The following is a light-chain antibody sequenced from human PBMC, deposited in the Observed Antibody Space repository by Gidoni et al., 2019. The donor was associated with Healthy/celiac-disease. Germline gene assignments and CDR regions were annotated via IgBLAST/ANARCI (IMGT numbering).Light chain of an antibody. V-gene: IGLV1-44*01. CDR3: AAWDDSLNGPV. CDR1: SSNIGSNT. Sequence: QSVLTQPPSASGTPGPRVTISCSGSSSNIGSNTVHWYQPLPGTAPKLLIYSNNQRPSGVPDRFSGSKSGTSASLAISGLQSEDEADYYCAAWDDSLNGPVFGGGTKLTVL. J-gene: IGLJ2*01. CDR2: SNN.